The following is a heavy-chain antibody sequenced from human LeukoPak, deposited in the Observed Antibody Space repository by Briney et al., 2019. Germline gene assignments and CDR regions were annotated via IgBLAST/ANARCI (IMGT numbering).Heavy chain of an antibody. CDR3: VRDRDSTGYYDY. CDR2: ISGSGGST. D-gene: IGHD3-22*01. CDR1: GFTFSSYA. V-gene: IGHV3-23*01. Sequence: GGSLRLSCAASGFTFSSYAMSWVRQAPGKGLEWVSAISGSGGSTYYADSVKGRFTISRDNSKNTLYLQTNSLRAEDTALYYCVRDRDSTGYYDYWGQGTLVTVSS. J-gene: IGHJ4*02.